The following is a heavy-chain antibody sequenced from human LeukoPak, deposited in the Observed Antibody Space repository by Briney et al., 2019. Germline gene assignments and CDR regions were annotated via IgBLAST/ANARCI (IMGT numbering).Heavy chain of an antibody. CDR2: IYHSGST. CDR1: GYSISSGYY. V-gene: IGHV4-38-2*02. CDR3: ARHRGPPSSSSGTGMTV. D-gene: IGHD6-13*01. Sequence: SETLSLTCTVSGYSISSGYYWGWIRQPPGKGLEWIGSIYHSGSTYYNPSLKSRVTISVDTSKNQFSLKLSSVTAADTAVYYCARHRGPPSSSSGTGMTVGGKGTT. J-gene: IGHJ6*04.